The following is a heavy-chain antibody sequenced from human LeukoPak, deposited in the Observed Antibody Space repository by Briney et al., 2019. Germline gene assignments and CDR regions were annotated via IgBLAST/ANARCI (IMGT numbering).Heavy chain of an antibody. CDR1: GGSFSGYY. D-gene: IGHD5-18*01. CDR2: INHSGST. CDR3: AREGDTAMVTQSLFDY. J-gene: IGHJ4*02. V-gene: IGHV4-34*01. Sequence: SETLSLTSAVYGGSFSGYYWSWIRQPPGKGLEWIGEINHSGSTNYNPSLKSRVTISVDTSKNQFSLKLSSVTAADTAVYYCAREGDTAMVTQSLFDYWGQGALVTVSS.